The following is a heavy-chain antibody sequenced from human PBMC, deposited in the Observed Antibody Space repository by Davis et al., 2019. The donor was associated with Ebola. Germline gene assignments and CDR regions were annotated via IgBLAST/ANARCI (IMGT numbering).Heavy chain of an antibody. CDR1: GFTFSGYW. J-gene: IGHJ4*02. V-gene: IGHV3-74*01. CDR3: AKDGSGLRFLEWLLTPLSCFDY. CDR2: IHRDGSPT. Sequence: HTGGSLRLSCVASGFTFSGYWMHWVRQAPGKGLVWVSRIHRDGSPTNYADSVKGRFTISRDNAKNTVYLQMNSLRAEDTAIYYCAKDGSGLRFLEWLLTPLSCFDYWGQGTLVAVSS. D-gene: IGHD3-3*01.